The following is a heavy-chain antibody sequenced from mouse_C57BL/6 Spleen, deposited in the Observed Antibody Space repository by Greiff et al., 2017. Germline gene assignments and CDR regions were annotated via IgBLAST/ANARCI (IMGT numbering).Heavy chain of an antibody. J-gene: IGHJ1*03. CDR3: ARSRTTVVATDWYFDV. Sequence: QVQLQQSGAELVKPGASVTMSCKASGYTFTTYPIEWMTQNHGKSLEWIGNFHPYNDDTKYNEKFKGKATLTVEKSSSTVYLELSRLTSDDSAVYYCARSRTTVVATDWYFDVWGTGTTVTVSS. D-gene: IGHD1-1*01. CDR1: GYTFTTYP. CDR2: FHPYNDDT. V-gene: IGHV1-47*01.